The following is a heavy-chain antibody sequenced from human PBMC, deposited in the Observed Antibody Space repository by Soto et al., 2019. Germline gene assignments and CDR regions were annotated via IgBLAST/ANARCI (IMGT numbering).Heavy chain of an antibody. CDR3: AKDHDDYYDKSSSYPAFY. CDR1: GFTFSNYA. V-gene: IGHV3-23*01. D-gene: IGHD3-22*01. Sequence: GGSLRLSCAASGFTFSNYAMNWVRQSPGKGLEWVSAISGSGGGTYYAGSVKGRFTISRDNSNNTLYLEMNSLRAEDTAIYYCAKDHDDYYDKSSSYPAFYWGQGTLVTVSS. J-gene: IGHJ4*02. CDR2: ISGSGGGT.